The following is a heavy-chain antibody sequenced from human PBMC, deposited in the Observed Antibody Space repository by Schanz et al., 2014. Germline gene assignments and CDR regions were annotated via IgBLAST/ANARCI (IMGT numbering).Heavy chain of an antibody. V-gene: IGHV3-48*01. Sequence: EVQLLESGGGLVQPGGSLRLSCAASGITFSGYSMNWVRQAPGKGLEWVSYISGSSSTKYYADSVKGRFTISRDNGKKSLYLQMNSLRAEDTAVYYCAKVVPAATYLDSWGLGTLVTVSS. CDR2: ISGSSSTK. D-gene: IGHD2-2*01. CDR3: AKVVPAATYLDS. J-gene: IGHJ4*02. CDR1: GITFSGYS.